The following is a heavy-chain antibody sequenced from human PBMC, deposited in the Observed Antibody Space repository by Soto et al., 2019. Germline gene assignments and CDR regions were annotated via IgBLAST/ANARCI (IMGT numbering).Heavy chain of an antibody. Sequence: GGSLRLSCAASGFTFSGYWMSWVRQAPGKGLEWVASTKEDGSEKYYLDSVKGRCSISRDNAKNSLYLQMNSLRAEDTAVYYCTSGGKNYFDNWGQGTLVTVSS. J-gene: IGHJ4*02. V-gene: IGHV3-7*05. CDR3: TSGGKNYFDN. CDR1: GFTFSGYW. CDR2: TKEDGSEK.